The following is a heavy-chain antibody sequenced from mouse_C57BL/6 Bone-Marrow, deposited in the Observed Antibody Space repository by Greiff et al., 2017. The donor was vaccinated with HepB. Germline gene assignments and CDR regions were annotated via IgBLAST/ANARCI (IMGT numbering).Heavy chain of an antibody. J-gene: IGHJ2*01. Sequence: EVKLMESEGGLVQPGSSMKLSCTASGFTFSDYYMAWVRQVPEKGLEWVANINYDGSSTYYLDSLKSRFIISRDNAKNILYLQMSSLKAEDTATYYCARDGTTVARGFDYWGQGTTLTVSS. CDR1: GFTFSDYY. CDR2: INYDGSST. CDR3: ARDGTTVARGFDY. V-gene: IGHV5-16*01. D-gene: IGHD1-1*01.